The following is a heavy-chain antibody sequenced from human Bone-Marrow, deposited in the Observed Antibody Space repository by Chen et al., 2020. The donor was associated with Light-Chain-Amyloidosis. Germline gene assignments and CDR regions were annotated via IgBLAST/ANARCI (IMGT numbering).Heavy chain of an antibody. D-gene: IGHD5-12*01. CDR2: IYPDDSDA. Sequence: EVQLEQSGPEVKKPGESLKISCKGSGFTFPTYWIGWVRQMPGKGLEWMWVIYPDDSDARYSPSFEGQVTISADKSITTAYLQWRSLKASDTAMYYCARRRDGYNFDYWGQGTLVTVSS. V-gene: IGHV5-51*01. CDR1: GFTFPTYW. J-gene: IGHJ4*02. CDR3: ARRRDGYNFDY.